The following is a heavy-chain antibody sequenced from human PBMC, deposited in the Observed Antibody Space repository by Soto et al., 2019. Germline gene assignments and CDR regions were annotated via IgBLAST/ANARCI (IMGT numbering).Heavy chain of an antibody. CDR3: ARVGDFWSGYYD. Sequence: SETLSLTCTVSGGSISSYYWSWIRQPPGKGLEWIGYIYYSGSTNYNPSLKSRVTISVDTSKNQFSLKLSSVTAADTAVYYCARVGDFWSGYYDWGQGTLVTVSS. V-gene: IGHV4-59*01. J-gene: IGHJ4*02. CDR2: IYYSGST. CDR1: GGSISSYY. D-gene: IGHD3-3*01.